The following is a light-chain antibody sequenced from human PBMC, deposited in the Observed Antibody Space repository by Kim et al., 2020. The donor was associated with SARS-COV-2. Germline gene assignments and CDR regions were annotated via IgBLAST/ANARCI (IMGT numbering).Light chain of an antibody. CDR2: GKN. V-gene: IGLV3-19*01. Sequence: SSELTQDPAVSVALGQTVTITCQGDNLRLYYASWYQQRPGQAPQLVIYGKNSRPSGIPDRFSGSSSGNTASLTITGAQAEDEADYYCNSRDNSGYYVVFGGGTQLTVL. CDR1: NLRLYY. J-gene: IGLJ2*01. CDR3: NSRDNSGYYVV.